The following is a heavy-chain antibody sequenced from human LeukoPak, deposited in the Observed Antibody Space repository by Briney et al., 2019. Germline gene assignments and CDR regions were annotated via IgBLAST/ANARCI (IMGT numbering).Heavy chain of an antibody. CDR2: IYSGGSA. Sequence: PAESLRLSCAASGFTVSSNYMHWVRQAPGKGLEWVSVIYSGGSANFADSVKGRFTISRDTSKNTVYLQMNSLRVEDTAVYYCARSRHGYSNFDFWGQGALVTVSS. J-gene: IGHJ4*02. V-gene: IGHV3-53*01. CDR3: ARSRHGYSNFDF. D-gene: IGHD5-24*01. CDR1: GFTVSSNY.